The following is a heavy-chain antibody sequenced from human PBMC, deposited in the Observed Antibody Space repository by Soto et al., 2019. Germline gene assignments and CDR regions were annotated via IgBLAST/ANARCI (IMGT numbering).Heavy chain of an antibody. CDR2: VSLDSDTI. CDR3: ARLYYDYV. D-gene: IGHD3-3*01. CDR1: GYDFRTYS. V-gene: IGHV3-48*02. J-gene: IGHJ6*02. Sequence: PGGSLRLSCRASGYDFRTYSMNWVRQAPGQGLEWIAYVSLDSDTIQHADSVKGRFTISRDDAENSLYLQMDSLRDEDTATYYCARLYYDYVCRQGITVTVSS.